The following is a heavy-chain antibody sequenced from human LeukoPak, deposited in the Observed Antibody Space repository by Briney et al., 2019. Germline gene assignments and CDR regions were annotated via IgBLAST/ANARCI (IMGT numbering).Heavy chain of an antibody. V-gene: IGHV3-21*01. Sequence: GGSLRLSCAASEITFSSYNMNWVRQAPGKGLEWVSSISSSSSYIYYADSVKGRFTISRDNAKNTLYLQMNSLRAEDTAVYYCVRSAFLTTEFYFDYWGHGTLVTVSS. D-gene: IGHD4-11*01. CDR2: ISSSSSYI. CDR1: EITFSSYN. CDR3: VRSAFLTTEFYFDY. J-gene: IGHJ4*01.